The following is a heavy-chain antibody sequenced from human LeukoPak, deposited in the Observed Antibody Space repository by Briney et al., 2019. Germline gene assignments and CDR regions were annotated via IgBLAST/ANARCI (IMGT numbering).Heavy chain of an antibody. CDR3: ARHGEDSSSWPIDY. J-gene: IGHJ4*02. CDR1: GDSFAGYW. D-gene: IGHD6-13*01. CDR2: VYPDDSTT. Sequence: GESLRISCKGYGDSFAGYWIGWVRQMPGKGLDWMGIVYPDDSTTRYSPSFQGQVTISADRSISTAYLQWSSRKASDTAMYYCARHGEDSSSWPIDYWGQGTLVTVSS. V-gene: IGHV5-51*01.